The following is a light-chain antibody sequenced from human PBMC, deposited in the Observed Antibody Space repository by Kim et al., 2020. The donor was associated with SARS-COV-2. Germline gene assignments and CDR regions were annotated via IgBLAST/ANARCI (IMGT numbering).Light chain of an antibody. CDR2: DVN. Sequence: QSALTQPASVSGSPGQSLTISCTGPSSDVGGYNYVSWYQQHPGKAPKLMIYDVNNRPSGVSNRFSGSKSGNTASLTISGLQAEDEADYYCSSYTSSDTLVFGGGTQLTVL. CDR1: SSDVGGYNY. V-gene: IGLV2-14*03. CDR3: SSYTSSDTLV. J-gene: IGLJ3*02.